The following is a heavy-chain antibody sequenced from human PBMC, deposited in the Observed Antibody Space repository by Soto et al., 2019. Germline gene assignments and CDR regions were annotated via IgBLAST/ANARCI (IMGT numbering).Heavy chain of an antibody. J-gene: IGHJ4*02. D-gene: IGHD6-13*01. V-gene: IGHV4-39*01. Sequence: SETLSLTCTVSGGSISSSSYYWGWIRQPPGKGLEWIGSIYYSGSTYYNPSLKSRVTISVDTSKDQFSLKLSSVTAADTAVYYCARASIAAAGSFDYWGQGTLVTVSS. CDR1: GGSISSSSYY. CDR2: IYYSGST. CDR3: ARASIAAAGSFDY.